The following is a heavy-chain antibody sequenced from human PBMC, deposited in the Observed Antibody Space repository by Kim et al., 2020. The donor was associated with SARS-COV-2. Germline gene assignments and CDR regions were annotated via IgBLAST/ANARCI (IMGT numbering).Heavy chain of an antibody. D-gene: IGHD3-3*01. V-gene: IGHV1-46*01. CDR2: INPSDGHT. Sequence: ASVKVSCKASGYTFTSLYIHWVRQAPGQGLEWMGMINPSDGHTSYAQKFQGRVTMTRDTSTSTVYMEVSSQKSEDTAVYYFARSVMDVWGQGTTVTVSS. CDR3: ARSVMDV. CDR1: GYTFTSLY. J-gene: IGHJ6*02.